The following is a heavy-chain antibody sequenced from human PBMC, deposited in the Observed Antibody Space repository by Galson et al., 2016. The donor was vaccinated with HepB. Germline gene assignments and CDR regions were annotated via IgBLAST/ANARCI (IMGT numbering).Heavy chain of an antibody. V-gene: IGHV5-51*01. CDR2: IYPGDSDT. J-gene: IGHJ5*02. CDR1: GDTFGGPW. Sequence: QSGAEVKKPGESLKISCKDSGDTFGGPWIAWVRQMPEKGLEWLGIIYPGDSDTKYSPSFQGHVTISADKSTRTAYLQWSSLKASDTAIYYCARAPGTNNWFDTCGQGTQVTVSS. CDR3: ARAPGTNNWFDT.